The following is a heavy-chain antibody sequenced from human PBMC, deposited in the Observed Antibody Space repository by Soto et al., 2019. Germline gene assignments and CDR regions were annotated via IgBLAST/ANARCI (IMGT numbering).Heavy chain of an antibody. J-gene: IGHJ6*02. CDR3: ARKETIVVVPAAKYYYGMDV. V-gene: IGHV1-69*13. D-gene: IGHD2-2*01. CDR2: IIPIFGTA. CDR1: GGTFSSYA. Sequence: SVKVSCKASGGTFSSYAISWVRQAPGQGLEWMGGIIPIFGTANYAQKFQGRVTITADESTSTAYMELSSLRSEDTAVYYCARKETIVVVPAAKYYYGMDVWGQGTTVTVPS.